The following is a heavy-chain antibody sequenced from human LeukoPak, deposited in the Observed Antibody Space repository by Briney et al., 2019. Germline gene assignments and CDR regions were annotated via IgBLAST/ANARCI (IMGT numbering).Heavy chain of an antibody. CDR1: GGSFSGYY. CDR3: ARDGGAALAAAYNY. Sequence: SETLSLTCAVYGGSFSGYYWSWIRQPPGKGLEWIGEINHSGSTNYNPPLKSRVTISVDTSKSQVSLELSSVTAADTAVYYCARDGGAALAAAYNYWGQGTLVTVSS. J-gene: IGHJ4*02. D-gene: IGHD6-13*01. V-gene: IGHV4-34*01. CDR2: INHSGST.